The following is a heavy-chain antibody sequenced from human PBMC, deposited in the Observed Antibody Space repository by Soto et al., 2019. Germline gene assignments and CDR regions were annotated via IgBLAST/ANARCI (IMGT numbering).Heavy chain of an antibody. CDR1: GFTFSSYA. J-gene: IGHJ4*02. CDR2: ISYYGSNK. Sequence: GGSLRLSCAASGFTFSSYAMHWVRQAPGKGLEWVAVISYYGSNKYYADSVKGRFTISRDNSKNTLYLQMNSLRSDDTAVYYWGKFSGSGAGPEGDYWGQGTLVPVSS. D-gene: IGHD3-10*01. CDR3: GKFSGSGAGPEGDY. V-gene: IGHV3-30-3*02.